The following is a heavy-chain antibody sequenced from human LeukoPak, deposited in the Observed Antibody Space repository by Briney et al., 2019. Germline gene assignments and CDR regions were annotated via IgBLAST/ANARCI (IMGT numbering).Heavy chain of an antibody. CDR1: GYTFTSYG. CDR3: ARGYYDSSGYSLFDY. D-gene: IGHD3-22*01. CDR2: ISAYNDNT. Sequence: ASVKVSCKASGYTFTSYGISWVRQAPGQGLEWMGRISAYNDNTNYAQNVQGRVTMTTDTSTNTPHMELRSLRSDDTAVYYCARGYYDSSGYSLFDYWGQGTLVTVSS. V-gene: IGHV1-18*01. J-gene: IGHJ4*02.